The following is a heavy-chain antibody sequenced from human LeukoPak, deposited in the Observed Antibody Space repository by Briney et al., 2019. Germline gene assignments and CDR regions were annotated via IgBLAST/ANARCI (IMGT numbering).Heavy chain of an antibody. CDR2: IYYSGST. Sequence: KPSETLSLTCTVSGGSISSSSYYWGWIRQPPGKGLEWIGSIYYSGSTYYNPSLKSRVTISVDTSKNQFSLKLSSVTAADTAVYYCARDDVDTAMLGDAFDIWGQGTMVTVSS. CDR3: ARDDVDTAMLGDAFDI. D-gene: IGHD5-18*01. CDR1: GGSISSSSYY. J-gene: IGHJ3*02. V-gene: IGHV4-39*07.